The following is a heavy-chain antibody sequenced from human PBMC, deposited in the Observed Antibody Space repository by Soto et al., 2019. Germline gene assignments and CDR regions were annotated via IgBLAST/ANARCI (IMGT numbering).Heavy chain of an antibody. CDR1: GFTFSSYA. Sequence: EVQLLESGGGLVQPGGSLRLSCAASGFTFSSYAMSWVRQAPGKGLEWVSAISGSGGSTYYADSVKGRFTISRDNSKNTLYLKMNSLRAADTAVYYCAKAADLGLYVYYFDYWGQGTLVTVSS. CDR3: AKAADLGLYVYYFDY. CDR2: ISGSGGST. V-gene: IGHV3-23*01. J-gene: IGHJ4*02. D-gene: IGHD1-26*01.